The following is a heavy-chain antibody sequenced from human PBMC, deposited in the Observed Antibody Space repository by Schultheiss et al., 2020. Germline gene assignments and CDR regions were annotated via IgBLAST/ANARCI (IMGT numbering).Heavy chain of an antibody. J-gene: IGHJ4*02. CDR3: AREPRITMIVVVITLKQFDD. Sequence: GGSLRLSCAASGFTFSSYAMSWVRQAPGKGLEWVSAISGSGDSTYHADSVKGRFTISKDNSQNTLYLQLNSLRAGDTAVYYCAREPRITMIVVVITLKQFDDWGQGTLVTVSS. CDR2: ISGSGDST. CDR1: GFTFSSYA. V-gene: IGHV3-23*01. D-gene: IGHD3-22*01.